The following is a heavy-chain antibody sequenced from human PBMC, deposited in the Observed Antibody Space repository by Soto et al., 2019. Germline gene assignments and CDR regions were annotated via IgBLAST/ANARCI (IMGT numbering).Heavy chain of an antibody. CDR3: ARAEEMVTPSHYFDY. J-gene: IGHJ4*02. CDR2: ISYDGSNK. Sequence: QVQLVESGGGVVQPGRSLRLSCAASGFTFSSYAMHWVRQAPGKGLEWVAVISYDGSNKYYADSVKGRFTISRDNSKNTLALQMNSLRAEDTAVYYCARAEEMVTPSHYFDYWGQGTLVTVSS. D-gene: IGHD4-4*01. V-gene: IGHV3-30-3*01. CDR1: GFTFSSYA.